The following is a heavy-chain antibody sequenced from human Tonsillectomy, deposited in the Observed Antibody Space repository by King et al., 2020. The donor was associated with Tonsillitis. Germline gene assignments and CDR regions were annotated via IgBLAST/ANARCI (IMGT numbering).Heavy chain of an antibody. CDR3: AHSPNDSSGYYTTPYNWFDP. Sequence: TLTESGPTLVKPTQTLTLTCTFSGFSLSTSGVGVGWIRQPPGTALEWLALIYWDDDKRYSPSLKSRLTITKDTTKNQVVLTMTNMDPVDTATYYCAHSPNDSSGYYTTPYNWFDPWGQGTLVTVSS. D-gene: IGHD3-22*01. CDR2: IYWDDDK. J-gene: IGHJ5*02. V-gene: IGHV2-5*02. CDR1: GFSLSTSGVG.